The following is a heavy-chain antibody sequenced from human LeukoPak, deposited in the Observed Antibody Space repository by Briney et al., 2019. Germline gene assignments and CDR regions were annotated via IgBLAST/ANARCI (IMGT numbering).Heavy chain of an antibody. V-gene: IGHV4-38-2*02. D-gene: IGHD5-18*01. J-gene: IGHJ4*02. CDR3: ARDGVDTAMVMRGYYFDY. Sequence: SETLSLTCTVSGYSISSGYYWGWIRQPPGKGLEWIGSIYHSGSTYYNPSLKSRVTISVDTSKNQFSLKLSSVTAADTAVYYCARDGVDTAMVMRGYYFDYWGQGTLVTVSS. CDR2: IYHSGST. CDR1: GYSISSGYY.